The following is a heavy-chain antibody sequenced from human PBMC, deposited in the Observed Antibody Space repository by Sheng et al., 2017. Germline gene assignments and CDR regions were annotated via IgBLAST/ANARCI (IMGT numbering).Heavy chain of an antibody. CDR1: GGTFSSYA. CDR2: IIPIFGTA. CDR3: ARAPPNDYRRYYYYYMDV. D-gene: IGHD4-4*01. V-gene: IGHV1-69*13. J-gene: IGHJ6*03. Sequence: QVQLVQSGAEVKKPGSSVKVSCKASGGTFSSYAISWVRQAPGQGLEWMGGIIPIFGTANYAQKFQGRVTITADESTSTAYMELSSLRSEDTAVYYCARAPPNDYRRYYYYYMDVWGQGTTVTVSS.